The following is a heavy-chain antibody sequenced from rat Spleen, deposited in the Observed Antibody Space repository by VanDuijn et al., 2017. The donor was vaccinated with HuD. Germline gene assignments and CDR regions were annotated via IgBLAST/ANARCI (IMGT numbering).Heavy chain of an antibody. J-gene: IGHJ4*01. CDR2: ITSGGTNA. V-gene: IGHV5-46*01. CDR1: GFTFTSFA. Sequence: EVQLVESGGGPVQPGRSLTLSCAASGFTFTSFAMAWVRQAPTRGLEWVATITSGGTNAYYLDSVKGRFTISRDNAKSTLYPQMDSLRSEDTATYYCTIDITMGVTARDILDAWGQGASVTVSS. CDR3: TIDITMGVTARDILDA. D-gene: IGHD1-9*01.